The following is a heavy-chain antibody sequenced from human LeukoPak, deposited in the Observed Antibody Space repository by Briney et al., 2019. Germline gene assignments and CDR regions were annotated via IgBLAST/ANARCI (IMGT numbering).Heavy chain of an antibody. D-gene: IGHD2-8*02. V-gene: IGHV3-30-3*01. CDR2: ISYDGSNK. CDR3: ARDLMVY. CDR1: GFTFSSYA. Sequence: PGGSLRLSCAASGFTFSSYAMHWVRQAPGKGLEWVAVISYDGSNKYYADSVKGRFTISRDNSKNTLYLQMNSLRAEDTAVYYCARDLMVYWGQGTLVTVSS. J-gene: IGHJ4*02.